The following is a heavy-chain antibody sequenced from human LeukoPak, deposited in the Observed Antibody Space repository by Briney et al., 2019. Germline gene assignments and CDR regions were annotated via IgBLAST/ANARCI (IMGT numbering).Heavy chain of an antibody. J-gene: IGHJ4*02. CDR1: GGSISSYY. CDR2: IYTRGST. CDR3: ASTRYYDFWSGYYNFDY. Sequence: SETLSLTCTVSGGSISSYYWSWIRQPPGKGLEWIGYIYTRGSTNYNPSLKSRVTISVDTSKNQFSLKLSSVTAADTAVYYCASTRYYDFWSGYYNFDYWGQGTLVTVSS. D-gene: IGHD3-3*01. V-gene: IGHV4-4*09.